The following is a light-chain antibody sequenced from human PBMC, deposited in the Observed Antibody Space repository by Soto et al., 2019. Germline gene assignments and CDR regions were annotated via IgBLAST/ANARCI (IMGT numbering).Light chain of an antibody. J-gene: IGKJ5*01. CDR3: QQANSFPIT. CDR2: AAS. V-gene: IGKV1-12*01. CDR1: QDISSW. Sequence: DIQMTQSPSSVSASAGDRVAITCRASQDISSWLAWYQQKPGKAPKLLIYAASSLQSWVPSRFSGSGSGTDFTLTISSLQPEDFATYYCQQANSFPITFGQGTRLEIK.